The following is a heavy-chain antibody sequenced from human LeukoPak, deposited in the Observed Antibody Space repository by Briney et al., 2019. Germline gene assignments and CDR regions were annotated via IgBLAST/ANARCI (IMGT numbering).Heavy chain of an antibody. CDR2: ISYDGINQ. D-gene: IGHD2-2*01. J-gene: IGHJ3*02. CDR3: VREGFCSTTKCPRASDI. V-gene: IGHV3-30*01. CDR1: GFTFSKYA. Sequence: GGSLRLSCAASGFTFSKYAMHWVRQAPGKGLDWMAVISYDGINQYYPDSVKGRFTISRDNAKNTLSLQMNSLRAEDTAVYYCVREGFCSTTKCPRASDIWGQGTMVTVSS.